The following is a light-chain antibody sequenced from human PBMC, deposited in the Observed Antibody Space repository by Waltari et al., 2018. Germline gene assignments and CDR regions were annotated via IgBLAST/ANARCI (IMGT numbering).Light chain of an antibody. J-gene: IGLJ2*01. Sequence: QSALTQPASVSGSPGQSITLSCTGTNNDVGNSNLISWYRQYPGKAPKLFVFEVTQRPSGVSNRFSGSKSGNTASLTNSGLQTEDEADYYCQAWDSNAAVFGGGTKLTVL. V-gene: IGLV2-23*02. CDR3: QAWDSNAAV. CDR2: EVT. CDR1: NNDVGNSNL.